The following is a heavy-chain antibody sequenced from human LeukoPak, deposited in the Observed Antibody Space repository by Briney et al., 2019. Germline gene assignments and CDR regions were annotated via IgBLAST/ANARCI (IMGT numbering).Heavy chain of an antibody. CDR3: IRDLFDDYSLDY. D-gene: IGHD3-16*01. V-gene: IGHV3-21*01. Sequence: GGSLRLSCAASGFTFSSYSMNWVRQAPGKGLEWVSSINSDSSLMYYAGSVKGRFTISRDNARNSLYLQMNSLRDEDTAVYYCIRDLFDDYSLDYWGQGALVTVSS. CDR1: GFTFSSYS. CDR2: INSDSSLM. J-gene: IGHJ4*02.